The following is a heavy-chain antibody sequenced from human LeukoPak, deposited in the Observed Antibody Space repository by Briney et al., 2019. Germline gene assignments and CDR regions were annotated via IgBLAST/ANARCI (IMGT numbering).Heavy chain of an antibody. CDR1: FXXXX. D-gene: IGHD1-26*01. V-gene: IGHV3-21*01. CDR3: ARDRSGSYRDPYFDY. Sequence: FXXXXXXGXXQAPGKGLEGVSSISSSSSYIYYADSVKGRFTISRDNAKNSLYLQMNSLRAEDTAVYYCARDRSGSYRDPYFDYWGQGTLVTVSS. J-gene: IGHJ4*02. CDR2: ISSSSSYI.